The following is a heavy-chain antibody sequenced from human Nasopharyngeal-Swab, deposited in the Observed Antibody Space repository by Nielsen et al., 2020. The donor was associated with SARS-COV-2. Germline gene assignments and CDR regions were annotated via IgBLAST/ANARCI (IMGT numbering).Heavy chain of an antibody. D-gene: IGHD3-3*01. Sequence: SETLSLTCTVSGGSISSHYWSWIRQPPGKGLEWIGYIYYSGSTNYNPSLKSRVTISVDTSKNQFSLKLSSVTAADTAVYYCARHQQRFLVTHFDYWGQGTLVTVSS. V-gene: IGHV4-59*08. J-gene: IGHJ4*02. CDR1: GGSISSHY. CDR2: IYYSGST. CDR3: ARHQQRFLVTHFDY.